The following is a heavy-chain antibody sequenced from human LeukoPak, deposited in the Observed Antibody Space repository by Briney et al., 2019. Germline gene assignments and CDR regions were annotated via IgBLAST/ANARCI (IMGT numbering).Heavy chain of an antibody. CDR1: GYTFTSYD. D-gene: IGHD3/OR15-3a*01. J-gene: IGHJ4*02. CDR3: ARGPSWTGYSQPYYFDY. V-gene: IGHV1-8*03. Sequence: ASVRVSCKASGYTFTSYDINWVRQAAGQGLEWMGWTNPNSGNTGYAQKFQGRVTITRNTSISTAYMELSSLRSEDTAVYSCARGPSWTGYSQPYYFDYWGQGTLVTVSS. CDR2: TNPNSGNT.